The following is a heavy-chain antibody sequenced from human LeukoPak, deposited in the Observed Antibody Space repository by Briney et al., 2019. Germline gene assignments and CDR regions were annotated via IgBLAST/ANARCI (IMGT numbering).Heavy chain of an antibody. CDR2: ISGSGGST. V-gene: IGHV3-23*01. D-gene: IGHD1-26*01. CDR1: GFTFSSYG. J-gene: IGHJ4*02. Sequence: PGGSLRLSCAASGFTFSSYGMSWVRQAPGKGLEWVSAISGSGGSTYYADSVKGRFTISRDNSKNTLYLQMNSLRAEDTAVYYCAKDRWELRGLYYFDYWGQGTLVTVSS. CDR3: AKDRWELRGLYYFDY.